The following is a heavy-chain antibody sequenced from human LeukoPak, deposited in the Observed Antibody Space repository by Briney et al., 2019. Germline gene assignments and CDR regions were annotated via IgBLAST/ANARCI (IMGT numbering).Heavy chain of an antibody. CDR3: ARVLCSSTSCYSSPWFDP. CDR1: GYSFTGYH. CDR2: MNPNSVDR. J-gene: IGHJ5*02. D-gene: IGHD2-2*01. V-gene: IGHV1-8*03. Sequence: ASVNVSCKASGYSFTGYHLYWVRQAPGQGLEWLGWMNPNSVDRVYAQKLQGRVTITRNTSISTAYMELSSLRSEDTAVYYCARVLCSSTSCYSSPWFDPWGQGTLVTVSS.